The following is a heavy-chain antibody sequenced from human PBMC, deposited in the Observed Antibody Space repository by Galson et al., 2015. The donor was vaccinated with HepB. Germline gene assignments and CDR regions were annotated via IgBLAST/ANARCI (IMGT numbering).Heavy chain of an antibody. J-gene: IGHJ4*02. CDR3: ARVKGYGDYVFDY. CDR1: GFTVSSNY. D-gene: IGHD4-17*01. CDR2: IYSGGST. Sequence: SLRLSCAASGFTVSSNYMSWVRQAPGKGLEWVSVIYSGGSTYYADSVKGRFTISRDNSKNTLYLQMNSLRAEDTAVYYCARVKGYGDYVFDYWGQGTLVTVSS. V-gene: IGHV3-66*01.